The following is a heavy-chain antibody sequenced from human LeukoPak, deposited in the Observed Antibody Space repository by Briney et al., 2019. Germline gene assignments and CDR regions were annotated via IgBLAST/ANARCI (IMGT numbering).Heavy chain of an antibody. J-gene: IGHJ4*02. CDR3: ARDGLYCSSTTCLLDY. V-gene: IGHV3-11*04. Sequence: GGSLRLSCAASGFTFSDYYMSWIRQAPGKGLEWLSYISSGRGRSTIYYADSVKGRFSISRDNAKNILYLQINSLRAEDTAVYYCARDGLYCSSTTCLLDYWGQGTLVTVSS. CDR2: ISSGRGRSTI. D-gene: IGHD2-2*01. CDR1: GFTFSDYY.